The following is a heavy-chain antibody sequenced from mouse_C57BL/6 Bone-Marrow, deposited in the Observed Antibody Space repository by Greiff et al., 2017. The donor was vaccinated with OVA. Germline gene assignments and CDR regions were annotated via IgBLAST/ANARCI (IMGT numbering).Heavy chain of an antibody. Sequence: EVQRVESGGGLVKPGGSLKLSCAASGFTFSSYAMSWVRQTPEKRLAWVATISDGGSYTYYPDNVKGRFTISRDNAKNNLYLQMSHLKSEDTAMYYCARDGDGSSYEDYFDYWGQGTTLTVSS. CDR2: ISDGGSYT. V-gene: IGHV5-4*01. CDR3: ARDGDGSSYEDYFDY. D-gene: IGHD1-1*01. J-gene: IGHJ2*01. CDR1: GFTFSSYA.